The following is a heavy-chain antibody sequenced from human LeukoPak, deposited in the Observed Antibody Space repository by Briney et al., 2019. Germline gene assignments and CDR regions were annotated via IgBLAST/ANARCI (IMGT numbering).Heavy chain of an antibody. CDR3: ARLNSPGWFDP. CDR2: IYTSGST. J-gene: IGHJ5*02. Sequence: PSETLSLTCTVSGGSISSYYWSWIRQPAGKGLEWIGRIYTSGSTYYSPSLKSRLTISVDTSKNQFSLKLSSVTAADTAVYYCARLNSPGWFDPWGQRTLVTVSS. V-gene: IGHV4-4*07. CDR1: GGSISSYY.